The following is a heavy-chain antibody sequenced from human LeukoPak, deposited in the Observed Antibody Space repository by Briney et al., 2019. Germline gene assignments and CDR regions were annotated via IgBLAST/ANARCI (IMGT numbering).Heavy chain of an antibody. D-gene: IGHD3-22*01. V-gene: IGHV4-61*02. Sequence: SETLSLTCTVSGDSISSGDYYWSWIRQPAGKGLEWIGRISSSGSTNYNPSLKSRVTISVDTSKNQFSLKLSSVTAADTALYFCARGPYSYDSSGAFDIWGQGTMVTVSS. CDR3: ARGPYSYDSSGAFDI. J-gene: IGHJ3*02. CDR1: GDSISSGDYY. CDR2: ISSSGST.